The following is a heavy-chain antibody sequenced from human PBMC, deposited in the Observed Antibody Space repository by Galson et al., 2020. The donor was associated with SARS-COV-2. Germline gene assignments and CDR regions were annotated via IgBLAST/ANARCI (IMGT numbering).Heavy chain of an antibody. J-gene: IGHJ3*02. V-gene: IGHV1-2*02. Sequence: ASVKVSCKASGYTFTGYYMHWVRQAPGQGLEWMGWINPNSGGTNYAQKFQGRVTMTRDTSISTAYMELSRLRSDDTAVYYCARERLRYFDWLLSEVDAFDIWGQGTMVTVSS. CDR1: GYTFTGYY. D-gene: IGHD3-9*01. CDR2: INPNSGGT. CDR3: ARERLRYFDWLLSEVDAFDI.